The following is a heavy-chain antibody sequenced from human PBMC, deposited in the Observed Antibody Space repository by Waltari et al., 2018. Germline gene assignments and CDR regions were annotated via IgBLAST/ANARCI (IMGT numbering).Heavy chain of an antibody. CDR3: ATTGDLYYENSRYGLLGY. Sequence: QVQLVQSGAEVKKPGASVKVSCTASGYSFNAYYIYWVRQAPGQGRDWMGRINPNNGDTAYAQRFQGSVTMTRDTSISTAYMELSSLTSDDTAVYYCATTGDLYYENSRYGLLGYWGQGTRVTVSS. D-gene: IGHD3-22*01. CDR1: GYSFNAYY. V-gene: IGHV1-2*06. J-gene: IGHJ4*02. CDR2: INPNNGDT.